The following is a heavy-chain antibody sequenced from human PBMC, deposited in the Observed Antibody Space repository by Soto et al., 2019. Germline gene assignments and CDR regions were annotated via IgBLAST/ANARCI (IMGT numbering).Heavy chain of an antibody. J-gene: IGHJ4*02. CDR1: GFTLSTYW. V-gene: IGHV3-7*01. D-gene: IGHD2-21*02. CDR3: ARHYCVGDCSLDY. CDR2: IKQDGSAK. Sequence: GGSLRLSCAASGFTLSTYWMSWVRQAPGKGLEGVANIKQDGSAKFYVDSVKGRFTISRDNAQNSLFLQMNSVRPEDTAVYYCARHYCVGDCSLDYWGQVTLVTVSS.